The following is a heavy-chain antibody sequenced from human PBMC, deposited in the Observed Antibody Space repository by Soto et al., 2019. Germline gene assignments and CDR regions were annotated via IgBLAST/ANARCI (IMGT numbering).Heavy chain of an antibody. CDR2: IYYSGST. D-gene: IGHD1-1*01. CDR3: AKSLVDGELEGGFVP. Sequence: SETLSLTCTVSGGSISSGGYYWSWIRQHPGKGLEWIGYIYYSGSTYYNPSLKSRVTISVDTSTNQFSLKLSSVTDPDTAAYQCAKSLVDGELEGGFVPWGQGTLVT. J-gene: IGHJ5*02. CDR1: GGSISSGGYY. V-gene: IGHV4-31*03.